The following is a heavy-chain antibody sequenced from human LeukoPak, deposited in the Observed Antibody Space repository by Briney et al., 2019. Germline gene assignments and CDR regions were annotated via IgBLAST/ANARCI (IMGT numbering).Heavy chain of an antibody. Sequence: GAPVKVSCKASGYTFTSYGISWVRHAPGQGLEWMGWISAYNGNTNYAQKLQGRVTMTTDTSTSTAYMELRSLRSDDTAVSYCERAPRMNWKDYIENDYYYMDVWGKGTTVTVSS. V-gene: IGHV1-18*01. D-gene: IGHD1-1*01. J-gene: IGHJ6*03. CDR1: GYTFTSYG. CDR3: ERAPRMNWKDYIENDYYYMDV. CDR2: ISAYNGNT.